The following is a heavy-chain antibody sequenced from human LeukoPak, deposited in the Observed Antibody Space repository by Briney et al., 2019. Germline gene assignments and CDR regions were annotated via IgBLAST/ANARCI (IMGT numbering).Heavy chain of an antibody. V-gene: IGHV3-15*01. CDR1: GFTFSNAW. CDR3: TTRRVAVATYFDY. D-gene: IGHD6-19*01. J-gene: IGHJ4*02. CDR2: IKSKTDGGTT. Sequence: GGSLRLSRAASGFTFSNAWMSWVRQAPGKGLEWVGRIKSKTDGGTTDYAAPVKGRFTISRDDSKNTLYLQMNSLKTEDTAVYYCTTRRVAVATYFDYWGQGTLVTVSS.